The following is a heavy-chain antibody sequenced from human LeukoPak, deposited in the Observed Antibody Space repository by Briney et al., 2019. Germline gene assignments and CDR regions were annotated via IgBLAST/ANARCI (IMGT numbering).Heavy chain of an antibody. Sequence: SETLSLTCTVSGGSISSYYWSWIRQPAGKGLEWIGRIYTSGSTNYNPSLKSRVTISVDTSKNQFSLKLSSVTAADTAVYYCARRRGGFGLIKYYFDYWGQGTLVTVSS. CDR1: GGSISSYY. CDR2: IYTSGST. D-gene: IGHD3-10*01. CDR3: ARRRGGFGLIKYYFDY. J-gene: IGHJ4*02. V-gene: IGHV4-4*07.